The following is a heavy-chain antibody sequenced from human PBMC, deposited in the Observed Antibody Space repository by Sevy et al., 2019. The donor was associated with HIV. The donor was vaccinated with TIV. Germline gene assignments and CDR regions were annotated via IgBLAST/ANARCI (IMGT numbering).Heavy chain of an antibody. CDR1: GGSISSSSYY. CDR3: ASSIYGFSSSSRSEYFQH. V-gene: IGHV4-39*01. D-gene: IGHD6-6*01. J-gene: IGHJ1*01. Sequence: SETLSLTCTVSGGSISSSSYYWGWIRQPPGKGLEWIGSISFSGSTYHNPSLKSRVTMSVDTSKNQFSLKLSSVTAADTAVYYCASSIYGFSSSSRSEYFQHWGQGTLVTVSS. CDR2: ISFSGST.